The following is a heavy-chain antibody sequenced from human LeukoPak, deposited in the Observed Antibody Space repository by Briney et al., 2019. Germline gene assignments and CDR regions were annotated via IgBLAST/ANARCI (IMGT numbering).Heavy chain of an antibody. J-gene: IGHJ6*04. Sequence: GGSLRLSCAASGFTFDDYGMSWVRQAPGKWLEWVSYISSSGRTTDYVDSVKGRFTISRDNAKNSLYLQMNSLRAEDTAVYYCAELGITMIGGVWGKGTTVTISS. V-gene: IGHV3-11*04. CDR1: GFTFDDYG. CDR2: ISSSGRTT. D-gene: IGHD3-10*02. CDR3: AELGITMIGGV.